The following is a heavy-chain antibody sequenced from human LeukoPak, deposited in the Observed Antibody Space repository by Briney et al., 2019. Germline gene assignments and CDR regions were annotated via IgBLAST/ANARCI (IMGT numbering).Heavy chain of an antibody. CDR3: GADPARGWSY. CDR1: GYSFTSYW. D-gene: IGHD6-19*01. Sequence: GESPKISCKASGYSFTSYWIAWVRQMPGQGREWMGIIYPGDSDTRYSPSFQGQVTISAGKSISTAYLQGSSRKGSDTAMYYCGADPARGWSYWGGGTLVAVSS. V-gene: IGHV5-51*01. J-gene: IGHJ4*02. CDR2: IYPGDSDT.